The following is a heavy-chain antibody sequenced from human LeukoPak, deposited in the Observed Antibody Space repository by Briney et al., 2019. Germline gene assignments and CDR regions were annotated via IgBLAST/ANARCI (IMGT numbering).Heavy chain of an antibody. CDR2: IDYSGST. CDR1: GGSISSSSYY. D-gene: IGHD3-9*01. Sequence: SETLSLTCTVSGGSISSSSYYWGWIRQPPGKGLEWIGSIDYSGSTYYNPSLKSRVTISVDTSKNQFSLKLSSVTAADTAVYYCARHADVRYFDWNYFDYWGQGTLVTVSS. V-gene: IGHV4-39*01. CDR3: ARHADVRYFDWNYFDY. J-gene: IGHJ4*02.